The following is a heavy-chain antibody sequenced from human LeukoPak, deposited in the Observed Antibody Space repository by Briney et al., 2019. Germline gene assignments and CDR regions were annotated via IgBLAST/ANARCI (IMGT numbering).Heavy chain of an antibody. D-gene: IGHD3-22*01. CDR2: VSADGSNT. Sequence: GGSQRLSCAASGFTFRRFWMHWVRQAPGKGLVWVSRVSADGSNTNYADSVKGRFSISRDNAKNTLYLQMNSLRAEDTAVYYCASGAVDSSGYFDSWGQGTLVTVSS. J-gene: IGHJ4*02. CDR1: GFTFRRFW. CDR3: ASGAVDSSGYFDS. V-gene: IGHV3-74*01.